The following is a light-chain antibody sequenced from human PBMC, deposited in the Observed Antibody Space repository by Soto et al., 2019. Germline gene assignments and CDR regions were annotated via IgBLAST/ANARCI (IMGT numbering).Light chain of an antibody. CDR1: QSVSSN. CDR3: QQYNNWPLYT. V-gene: IGKV3-15*01. Sequence: EIMMTQSPATLSVSPRERATLSCRASQSVSSNLAWYQQKPGQAPRLLIYGASTRATGIPARFSGSGSGTEFTLTISSLQSEDFAVYYCQQYNNWPLYTFGQGTKLEIK. J-gene: IGKJ2*01. CDR2: GAS.